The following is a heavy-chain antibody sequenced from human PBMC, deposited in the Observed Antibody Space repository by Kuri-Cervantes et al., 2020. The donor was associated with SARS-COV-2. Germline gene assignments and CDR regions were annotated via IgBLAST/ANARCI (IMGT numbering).Heavy chain of an antibody. Sequence: GESLKISCAASGFTFSSYAMHWVRQAPGKGLEYVSAISSNGGSTYYANSVKGRFTISRDNSKSTLYLQMGSLRAEDMAVYYCARERIAAAGTSYYYYGMDVWGQGTTVTVSS. CDR2: ISSNGGST. CDR3: ARERIAAAGTSYYYYGMDV. CDR1: GFTFSSYA. V-gene: IGHV3-64*01. D-gene: IGHD6-13*01. J-gene: IGHJ6*02.